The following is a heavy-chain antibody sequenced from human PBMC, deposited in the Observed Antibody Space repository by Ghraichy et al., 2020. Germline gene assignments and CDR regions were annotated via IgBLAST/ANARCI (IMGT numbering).Heavy chain of an antibody. V-gene: IGHV3-23*01. J-gene: IGHJ5*01. D-gene: IGHD5-12*01. CDR1: GFTFRSYS. Sequence: GESLNISCATSGFTFRSYSMNWVRQAPGKGLEWVSIIGADAVTTYYADSVKGRFTVSRDNSKNTLYLIMSGLRAEDTAVYYCAKGGHNTGYGFDSWGQGTLVTVSS. CDR3: AKGGHNTGYGFDS. CDR2: IGADAVTT.